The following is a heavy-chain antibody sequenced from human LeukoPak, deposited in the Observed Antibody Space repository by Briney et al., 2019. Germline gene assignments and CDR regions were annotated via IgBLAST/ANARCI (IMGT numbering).Heavy chain of an antibody. CDR2: ISWNSGSI. CDR3: AKGRGITIFGVVIH. V-gene: IGHV3-9*03. J-gene: IGHJ4*02. Sequence: GRSLRLSCAASGFTFDDYAMHWVRQAPGKGLDWVSGISWNSGSIGYADSVKGRFTISRDNAKNSLYLQMNSLRAEDMALYYCAKGRGITIFGVVIHWGQGTLVTVSS. CDR1: GFTFDDYA. D-gene: IGHD3-3*01.